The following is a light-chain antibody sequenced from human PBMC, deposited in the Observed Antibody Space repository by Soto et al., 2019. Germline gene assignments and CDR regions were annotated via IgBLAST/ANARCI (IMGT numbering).Light chain of an antibody. V-gene: IGKV1-39*01. J-gene: IGKJ4*01. CDR2: AAS. Sequence: DIQMTQSPSSLSASVGDRVTITCRASQSISSYLNWHQQKPGKAPKLLIYAASSLQSGVPSRFSGSGSGTDFTLTISSLQPEDFATYYCQQSYSTPPVTFGGGTKVDIK. CDR3: QQSYSTPPVT. CDR1: QSISSY.